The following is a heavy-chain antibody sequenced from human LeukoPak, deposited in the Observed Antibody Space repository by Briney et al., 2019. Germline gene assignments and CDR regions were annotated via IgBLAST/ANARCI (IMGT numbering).Heavy chain of an antibody. CDR2: IYPGDSDT. Sequence: GESLKISCKGSGYTLSSYWIGWVRQMPGKGLEWMGIIYPGDSDTRYSPSLQGQVTISVDTSIGTAYLQRSSLKASDTAIYYCARQNDFRLDYWGQGTLVTVSS. V-gene: IGHV5-51*01. CDR1: GYTLSSYW. J-gene: IGHJ4*02. D-gene: IGHD3-3*01. CDR3: ARQNDFRLDY.